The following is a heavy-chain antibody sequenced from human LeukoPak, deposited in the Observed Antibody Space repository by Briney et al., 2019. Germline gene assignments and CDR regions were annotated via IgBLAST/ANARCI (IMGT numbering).Heavy chain of an antibody. V-gene: IGHV3-23*01. D-gene: IGHD1-1*01. CDR1: GFTFSTYA. CDR3: ARELERRFDY. J-gene: IGHJ4*02. CDR2: VSGSGGST. Sequence: GGSLRLSCAASGFTFSTYAMSWVRQAPGKGLEWVSSVSGSGGSTYYADSVKGRFTISRDNSKNTLNLQMNSLRAEDTAVYYCARELERRFDYWDQGTLVTVSS.